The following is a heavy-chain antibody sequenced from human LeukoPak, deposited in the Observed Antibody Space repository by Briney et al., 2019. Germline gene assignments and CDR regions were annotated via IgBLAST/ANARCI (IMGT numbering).Heavy chain of an antibody. CDR2: ISWNSGSI. Sequence: GRSLRLSCAASGFTFDDYAMHWVRQAPGKGLEWVSGISWNSGSIGYADSVKGRFTISRDNAKNSLYLQMSSLRAEDTALYYCAKDGKNYYDSSGYNWFDPWGQGTLVTVSS. V-gene: IGHV3-9*01. J-gene: IGHJ5*02. D-gene: IGHD3-22*01. CDR1: GFTFDDYA. CDR3: AKDGKNYYDSSGYNWFDP.